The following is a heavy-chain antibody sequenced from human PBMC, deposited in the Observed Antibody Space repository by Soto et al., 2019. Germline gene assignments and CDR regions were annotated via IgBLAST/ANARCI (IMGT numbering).Heavy chain of an antibody. J-gene: IGHJ4*02. CDR2: IYYSGST. V-gene: IGHV4-31*03. CDR3: ARVERYLPDLTSWYIGGNGGGYFDY. D-gene: IGHD2-15*01. CDR1: GGSISSGGYY. Sequence: SETLSLTCTVSGGSISSGGYYWSWIRQHPGKGLEWIGYIYYSGSTYYNPSLKSRVTISVDTSKNQFSLKLSSVTAADTAVYYCARVERYLPDLTSWYIGGNGGGYFDYWGQGTLVTVSS.